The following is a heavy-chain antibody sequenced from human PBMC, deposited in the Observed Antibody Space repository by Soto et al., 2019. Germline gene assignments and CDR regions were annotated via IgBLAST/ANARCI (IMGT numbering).Heavy chain of an antibody. CDR3: AKETRSRAVTATRVNGMDF. V-gene: IGHV3-30*18. D-gene: IGHD2-21*02. J-gene: IGHJ6*02. CDR2: LSHDGSNQ. Sequence: QVQLVESGGGVVQPGRSLRLSCAPSGFSFSDFGMHWVRQAPGKGLEWVAALSHDGSNQYYGDSVKGRFSISRDHSNNRLYLQMNNLKVEDSAIYFCAKETRSRAVTATRVNGMDFWGHGTTVTVSS. CDR1: GFSFSDFG.